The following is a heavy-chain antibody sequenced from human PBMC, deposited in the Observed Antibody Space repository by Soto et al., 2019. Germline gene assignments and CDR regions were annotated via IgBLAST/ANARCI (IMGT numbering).Heavy chain of an antibody. D-gene: IGHD6-6*01. CDR2: ISYTGRT. V-gene: IGHV4-31*02. CDR3: ARGSFSSSSSWFDP. J-gene: IGHJ5*02. CDR1: GGSISRDANF. Sequence: SETLSRTCTVSGGSISRDANFWIWVRQLPGRGLEWIGYISYTGRTYYTPSLNSRLTISLDTSKNLFSLRLSAVTAADTAVYFCARGSFSSSSSWFDPWGQGTLVTVSS.